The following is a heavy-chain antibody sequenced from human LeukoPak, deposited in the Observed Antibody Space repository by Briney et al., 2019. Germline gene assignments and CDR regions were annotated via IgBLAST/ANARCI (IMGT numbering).Heavy chain of an antibody. CDR3: ARDRSGSYTY. CDR1: GFTVSNNY. D-gene: IGHD1-26*01. J-gene: IGHJ4*02. Sequence: GGSLRLSCAASGFTVSNNYMSWVRQAPGKGLEWVSIIYSGGNTYYADSVKGRFTIFRDNSKNTLYLQMNSLRAEDTAVYYCARDRSGSYTYWGQGTLVTVSS. CDR2: IYSGGNT. V-gene: IGHV3-66*01.